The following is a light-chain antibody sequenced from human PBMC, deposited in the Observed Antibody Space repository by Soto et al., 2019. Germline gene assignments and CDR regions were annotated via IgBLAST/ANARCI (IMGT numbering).Light chain of an antibody. J-gene: IGKJ1*01. CDR1: QSVSSSS. CDR2: GAS. Sequence: EIVLTQSPGTLSLSPVERATLSCMASQSVSSSSLAWYQQKPGQAPRLLIYGASSRATGIPDRFSGSGSGTDFTLTISRLEPEDFAVYYCQDYGSSPRTFGQGTKVDIK. V-gene: IGKV3-20*01. CDR3: QDYGSSPRT.